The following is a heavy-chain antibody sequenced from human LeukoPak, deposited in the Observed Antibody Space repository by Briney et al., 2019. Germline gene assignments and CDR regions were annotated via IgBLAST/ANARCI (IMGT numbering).Heavy chain of an antibody. V-gene: IGHV1-8*01. CDR2: MNPNSGNT. CDR3: AITIAAAGLLDAFDI. Sequence: ASVKVSCKASGYTFTSYDINWVRQATGQGLEWMGWMNPNSGNTGYAQKFQGRVTMTRNTSISTAYMELSGLRSEDTAVYYCAITIAAAGLLDAFDIWGQGTMVTVSS. CDR1: GYTFTSYD. D-gene: IGHD6-13*01. J-gene: IGHJ3*02.